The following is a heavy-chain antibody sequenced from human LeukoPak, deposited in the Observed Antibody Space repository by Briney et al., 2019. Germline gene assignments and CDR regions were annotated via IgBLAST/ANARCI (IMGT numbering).Heavy chain of an antibody. J-gene: IGHJ4*02. Sequence: GGSLRLSCAASGFTFSSYAMSWVRQAPGKGLEWVSAISGSGGSTYYADSVKGRFTISRDNSKNTLYLQMNSLRAEDTAVYYCATGPAYSSSWRGKFDYWGQGTLVTVSS. D-gene: IGHD6-13*01. CDR2: ISGSGGST. CDR1: GFTFSSYA. CDR3: ATGPAYSSSWRGKFDY. V-gene: IGHV3-23*01.